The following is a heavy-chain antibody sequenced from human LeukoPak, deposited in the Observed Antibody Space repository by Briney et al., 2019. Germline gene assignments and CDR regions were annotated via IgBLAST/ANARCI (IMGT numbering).Heavy chain of an antibody. Sequence: GGSLRLSCEASGFTFANCPMSWVRQAPGKGLEGLAVISGGGGTTHYVDYVKGRFSISRDNSKKKVFPQMNILRVDDTALYFCVKEPLLSLDYGASRGENWGRGTLVTVSS. CDR2: ISGGGGTT. J-gene: IGHJ4*02. CDR1: GFTFANCP. V-gene: IGHV3-23*01. CDR3: VKEPLLSLDYGASRGEN. D-gene: IGHD4/OR15-4a*01.